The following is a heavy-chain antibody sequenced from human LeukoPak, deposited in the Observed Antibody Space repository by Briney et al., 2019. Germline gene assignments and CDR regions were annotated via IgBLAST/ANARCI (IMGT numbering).Heavy chain of an antibody. V-gene: IGHV1-2*06. CDR3: ARNSGTYYTDY. CDR2: INPNSGGT. J-gene: IGHJ4*02. Sequence: APVKVSCKASGYTFTGYYMHWVRQAPGQGLEWMGRINPNSGGTNYAQKFQGRVTMTRDTSISTAYVELSRLRSDDTAVYYCARNSGTYYTDYWGQGTLVTVSS. CDR1: GYTFTGYY. D-gene: IGHD1-26*01.